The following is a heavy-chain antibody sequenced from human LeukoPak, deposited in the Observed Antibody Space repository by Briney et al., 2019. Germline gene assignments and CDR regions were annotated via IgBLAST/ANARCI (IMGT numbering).Heavy chain of an antibody. Sequence: GGSLRLSCAASGFTFSSYGMHWVRQAPGKGLEWVAFIRYDGSNKYYADPVKGRFTISRDNSKNTLYLQMNSLRAEDTAVYYCAKDLGSSWANDYWGQGTLVTVSS. D-gene: IGHD6-13*01. V-gene: IGHV3-30*02. CDR2: IRYDGSNK. CDR1: GFTFSSYG. CDR3: AKDLGSSWANDY. J-gene: IGHJ4*02.